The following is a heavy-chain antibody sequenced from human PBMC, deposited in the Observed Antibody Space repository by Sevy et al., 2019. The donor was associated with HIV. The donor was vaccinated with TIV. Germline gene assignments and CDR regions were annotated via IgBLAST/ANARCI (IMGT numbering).Heavy chain of an antibody. J-gene: IGHJ4*02. Sequence: SETLSLTCTVSGGSISSSSYYWGWIRQPPGKGLDWIGSIYYSGSTYYNSSLKSRVTISVDTSKNQFSLKLSSVTAADTAVYYCARHQRITIFGVVIRDLADFDYWGQGTLVTVSS. CDR2: IYYSGST. CDR1: GGSISSSSYY. D-gene: IGHD3-3*01. CDR3: ARHQRITIFGVVIRDLADFDY. V-gene: IGHV4-39*01.